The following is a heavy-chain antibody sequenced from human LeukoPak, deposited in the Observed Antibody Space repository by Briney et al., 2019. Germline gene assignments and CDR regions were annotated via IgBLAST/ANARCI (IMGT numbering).Heavy chain of an antibody. V-gene: IGHV3-53*01. CDR2: IYSGGST. Sequence: GGSLRLSCAASGFIVSSNYMSWVRQAPGKGLEWVSVIYSGGSTYYADSVKGRFTISRDNSKNTLYLQMNSLRAEDTAVYYCASTYSGYGPTGYGMDVWGQGTTVTVSS. CDR1: GFIVSSNY. D-gene: IGHD5-12*01. J-gene: IGHJ6*02. CDR3: ASTYSGYGPTGYGMDV.